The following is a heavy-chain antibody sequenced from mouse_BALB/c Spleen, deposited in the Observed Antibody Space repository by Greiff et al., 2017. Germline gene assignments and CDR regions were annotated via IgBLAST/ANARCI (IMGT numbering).Heavy chain of an antibody. CDR2: ISDGGSYT. CDR1: GFTFSVYY. D-gene: IGHD1-1*01. CDR3: ERGGVVGAMDY. Sequence: EVMLVESGGGLVKPGGSLQLSCAASGFTFSVYYMYWVRQSPEKRLEWVATISDGGSYTYYPDSVKGRVTISRDNAKNNLYLQMSSLKSEDSGMYYCERGGVVGAMDYWGQGTSVTVSS. V-gene: IGHV5-4*02. J-gene: IGHJ4*01.